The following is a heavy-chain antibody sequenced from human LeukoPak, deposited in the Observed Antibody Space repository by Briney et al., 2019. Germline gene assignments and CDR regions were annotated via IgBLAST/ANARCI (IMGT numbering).Heavy chain of an antibody. CDR1: GFTFSSYG. V-gene: IGHV3-30*18. J-gene: IGHJ4*02. CDR3: AKDGWYPD. CDR2: ISYDGSNK. Sequence: PGRSLRLSCAASGFTFSSYGMHWVRQAPGKGLEWVAVISYDGSNKYYADSVKGRFTISRDNSKNTLYLQMNSLRAEDTAVYYCAKDGWYPDWGQGTLVTVSS. D-gene: IGHD6-19*01.